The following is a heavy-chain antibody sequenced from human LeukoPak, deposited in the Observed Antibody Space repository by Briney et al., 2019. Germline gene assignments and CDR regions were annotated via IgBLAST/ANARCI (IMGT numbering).Heavy chain of an antibody. CDR3: ARDIYCSSTSCTNWFDP. D-gene: IGHD2-2*01. CDR2: INPNSGGT. V-gene: IGHV1-2*02. J-gene: IGHJ5*02. Sequence: ASVKVSCKASGYTFTGYYMHWVRQAPGQGLEWMGWINPNSGGTNYAQKFQGRVTMTRDTSISTAYMELSRLRSDDTAVYYCARDIYCSSTSCTNWFDPWGQGTLVTVSS. CDR1: GYTFTGYY.